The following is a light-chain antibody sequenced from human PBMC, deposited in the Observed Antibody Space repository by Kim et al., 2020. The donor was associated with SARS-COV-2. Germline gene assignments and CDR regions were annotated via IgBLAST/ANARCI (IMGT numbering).Light chain of an antibody. CDR1: SLRSYY. CDR2: GKN. Sequence: LGQTVRITCQGDSLRSYYASWYQQKPGQAPVLVIYGKNNRPSGIPDRFSGSSSGNTASLTITGAQAEDEADYYCNSRDSSGNHLRVFGGGTKLTVL. V-gene: IGLV3-19*01. CDR3: NSRDSSGNHLRV. J-gene: IGLJ2*01.